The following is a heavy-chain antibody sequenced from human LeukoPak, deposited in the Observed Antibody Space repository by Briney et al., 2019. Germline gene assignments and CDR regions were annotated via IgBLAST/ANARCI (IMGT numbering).Heavy chain of an antibody. Sequence: SETLSLTCTVSAGSISSSSYYWGWIRQPPGKGLEWIGSIYYSGSTYYNPSLKSRVTISVDTSKNQFSLKLSSVTAADTAVYYCARDRLVAAAVDYWGQGTLVTVSS. J-gene: IGHJ4*02. V-gene: IGHV4-39*07. CDR2: IYYSGST. D-gene: IGHD6-13*01. CDR1: AGSISSSSYY. CDR3: ARDRLVAAAVDY.